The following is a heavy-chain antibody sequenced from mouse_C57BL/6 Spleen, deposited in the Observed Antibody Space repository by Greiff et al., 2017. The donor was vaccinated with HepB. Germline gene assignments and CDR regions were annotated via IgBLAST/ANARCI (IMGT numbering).Heavy chain of an antibody. Sequence: VQLQQSGPELVKPGASVKISCKASGYTFTDYYMNWVKQSHGKSLEWIGDINPNNGGTSYNQKFKGKATLTVDKSSSTAYMELRSLTSEDSAVYYCASAYYYEADWGQGTLVTVSA. V-gene: IGHV1-26*01. CDR3: ASAYYYEAD. D-gene: IGHD1-1*01. J-gene: IGHJ3*01. CDR1: GYTFTDYY. CDR2: INPNNGGT.